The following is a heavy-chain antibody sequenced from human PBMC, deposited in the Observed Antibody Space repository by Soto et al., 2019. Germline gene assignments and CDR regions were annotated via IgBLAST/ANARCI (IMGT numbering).Heavy chain of an antibody. CDR2: IYYSGST. CDR3: AALWFGELFYYGMDV. Sequence: SETMSLTFTVYGGSISSSRYYWGWIRQPPGKGLEWIGSIYYSGSTYYNPSLKSRVTISVDTSKNQFSLKLSSVTAADTAVYYCAALWFGELFYYGMDVWGQGTTVTVSS. J-gene: IGHJ6*02. D-gene: IGHD3-10*01. CDR1: GGSISSSRYY. V-gene: IGHV4-39*01.